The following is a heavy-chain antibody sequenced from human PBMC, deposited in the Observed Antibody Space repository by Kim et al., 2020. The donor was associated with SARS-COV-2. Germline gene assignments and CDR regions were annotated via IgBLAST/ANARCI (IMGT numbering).Heavy chain of an antibody. Sequence: SFQGQVTISADKSISTAYLQWSSLKASDTAMYYCARQVFGAVAGQNWFDPWGQGTLVTVSS. V-gene: IGHV5-51*01. D-gene: IGHD6-19*01. CDR3: ARQVFGAVAGQNWFDP. J-gene: IGHJ5*02.